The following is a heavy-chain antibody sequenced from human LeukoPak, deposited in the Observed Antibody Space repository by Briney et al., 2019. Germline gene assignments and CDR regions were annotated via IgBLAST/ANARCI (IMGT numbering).Heavy chain of an antibody. CDR2: IDADNGDT. D-gene: IGHD1-7*01. CDR3: ARDCGYNWNYPDDY. Sequence: ASVKVSCKASGYTFSDYVIHWVRQAPGQKFEWMGWIDADNGDTRYSQKFQGRVTITRDTSASTAYMELSSLRSEDTAVYYCARDCGYNWNYPDDYWGQGTLVTVSS. J-gene: IGHJ4*02. CDR1: GYTFSDYV. V-gene: IGHV1-3*01.